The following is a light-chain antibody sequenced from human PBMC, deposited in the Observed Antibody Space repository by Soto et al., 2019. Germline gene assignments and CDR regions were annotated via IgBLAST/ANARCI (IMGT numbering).Light chain of an antibody. CDR2: EVS. V-gene: IGLV2-14*01. CDR1: SSDVGGYNY. J-gene: IGLJ2*01. CDR3: NSYTNSNPVV. Sequence: QSALTQPASVSGSPGQSITISCTGTSSDVGGYNYVSWYQQHPGKAPKLMIYEVSNRPSGVSNRFSGSKSGNTASLTISGLQAEDEADYYCNSYTNSNPVVFGGGTKLTVL.